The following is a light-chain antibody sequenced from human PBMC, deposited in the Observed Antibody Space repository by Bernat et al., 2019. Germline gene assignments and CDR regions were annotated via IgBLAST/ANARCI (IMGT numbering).Light chain of an antibody. CDR2: DAS. V-gene: IGKV3-15*01. J-gene: IGKJ2*01. Sequence: EIVMTQSPVTLSVSPGEGATLSCRASQSVRTNLAWFQQTPGQAPRLLIYDASTRATDVPARLSGSGSETEFTLAISSLQSEDFALYFCQQYNTWPPQYTFCQGTKLEMK. CDR1: QSVRTN. CDR3: QQYNTWPPQYT.